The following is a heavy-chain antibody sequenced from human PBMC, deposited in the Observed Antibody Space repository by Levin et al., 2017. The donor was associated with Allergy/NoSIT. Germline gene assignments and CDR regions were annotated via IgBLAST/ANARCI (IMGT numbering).Heavy chain of an antibody. Sequence: GESLKISCAASGFTASSNFMSWVRQAPGKGLEWVSVIYSDGRTYYTDSLKGRFTISRDNSKNTLYLQMNSLRAEDTAVYYCMKDWGPNNLHISLDVWGQGTTVTVSS. D-gene: IGHD1/OR15-1a*01. CDR1: GFTASSNF. V-gene: IGHV3-66*01. CDR3: MKDWGPNNLHISLDV. CDR2: IYSDGRT. J-gene: IGHJ6*02.